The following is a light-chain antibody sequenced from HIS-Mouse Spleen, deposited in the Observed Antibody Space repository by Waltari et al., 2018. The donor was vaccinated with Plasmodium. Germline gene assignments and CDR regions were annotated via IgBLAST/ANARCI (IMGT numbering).Light chain of an antibody. J-gene: IGLJ2*01. V-gene: IGLV2-8*01. CDR1: SSDVGGYNY. CDR3: SSYAGSNNLV. Sequence: QSALTQPPSASGSPGQSVTISCTGTSSDVGGYNYVSWYQQHPGKAPKLMIYEVSNRPSGVPDRFSGSKSGKTASLTVSGLQAEDEADYYCSSYAGSNNLVFGGGTKLTVL. CDR2: EVS.